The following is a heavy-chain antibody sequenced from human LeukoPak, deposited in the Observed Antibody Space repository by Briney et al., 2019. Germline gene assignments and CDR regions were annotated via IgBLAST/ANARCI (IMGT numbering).Heavy chain of an antibody. CDR1: GGSISSYY. CDR2: IYYSGGT. CDR3: ARVRYSYGYYFDY. V-gene: IGHV4-59*01. D-gene: IGHD5-18*01. J-gene: IGHJ4*02. Sequence: SETLSLTCTVSGGSISSYYWSWIRQPPGKGLEWIGYIYYSGGTNYNPSLKSRVTISVDTSKNQFSLKLSSVTAADTAVYYCARVRYSYGYYFDYWGQGTLVTVSS.